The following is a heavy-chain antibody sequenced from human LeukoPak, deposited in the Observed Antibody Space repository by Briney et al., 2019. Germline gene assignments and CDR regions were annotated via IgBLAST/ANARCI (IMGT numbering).Heavy chain of an antibody. Sequence: SETLSLTCAVYGGSFSGYYWNWIRQPPGEGLEWIGEINHSGSTTYNRSLKSRVTISLDTSKHQFSLKLSSVTAADTAVYYCARTLDSRRYIVRRPYSMDVWGQGTTVTVSS. V-gene: IGHV4-34*01. J-gene: IGHJ6*02. CDR2: INHSGST. CDR1: GGSFSGYY. CDR3: ARTLDSRRYIVRRPYSMDV. D-gene: IGHD3-22*01.